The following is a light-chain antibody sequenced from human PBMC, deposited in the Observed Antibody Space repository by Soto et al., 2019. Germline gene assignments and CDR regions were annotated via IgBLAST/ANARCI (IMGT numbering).Light chain of an antibody. Sequence: ESVLTQSPGTLSLSPGERATLSCRASQSVSSTYLAWYQQKPGQAPRLLIYGASSRATDIPDRFAGSGSGTDFTLTSSRLEPEDFAVYYCQQYGDSPGYTFGQGTKLEIK. J-gene: IGKJ2*01. V-gene: IGKV3-20*01. CDR1: QSVSSTY. CDR3: QQYGDSPGYT. CDR2: GAS.